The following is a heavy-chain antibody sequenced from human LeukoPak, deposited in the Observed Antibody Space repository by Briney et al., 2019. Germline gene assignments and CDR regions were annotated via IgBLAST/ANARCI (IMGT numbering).Heavy chain of an antibody. Sequence: GAPVKVSCKVSGYTLTELSMHWVRQAPGKGLEWMGGFNPEDGETIYAQKFQGRVTMTEDTSTNTAYMELSSLRSEDTAVYYCGRGSSGGYYNYFDYWGQGTLVTVSS. CDR2: FNPEDGET. J-gene: IGHJ4*02. CDR1: GYTLTELS. V-gene: IGHV1-24*01. CDR3: GRGSSGGYYNYFDY. D-gene: IGHD1-26*01.